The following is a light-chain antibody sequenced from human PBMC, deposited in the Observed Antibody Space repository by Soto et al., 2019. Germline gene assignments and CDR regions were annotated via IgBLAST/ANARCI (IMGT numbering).Light chain of an antibody. J-gene: IGLJ3*02. Sequence: QSVLTQPPSVSGAPGQRVTISCTGSNSNIGAGFDVHWYQQLPGTPPKLLIYGDTKRPSGVPDRFSGSRSGTSVSLAITGLQAEDEADYYCQSYDRSLSGVFGAGTKVTVL. CDR3: QSYDRSLSGV. V-gene: IGLV1-40*01. CDR2: GDT. CDR1: NSNIGAGFD.